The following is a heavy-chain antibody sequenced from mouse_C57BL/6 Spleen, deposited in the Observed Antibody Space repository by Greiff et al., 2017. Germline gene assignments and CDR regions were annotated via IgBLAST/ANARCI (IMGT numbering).Heavy chain of an antibody. Sequence: EVKLVESGGGLVQPKGSLKLSCAASGFSFNTYAMNWVRQAPGKGLEWVARIRSKSNNYATYYADSVKDRFTISRDDSESMLYLQMNNLKTEDTAMYYCVSDITRPFDYWGQGTTLTVSS. CDR1: GFSFNTYA. J-gene: IGHJ2*01. D-gene: IGHD1-1*01. CDR2: IRSKSNNYAT. CDR3: VSDITRPFDY. V-gene: IGHV10-1*01.